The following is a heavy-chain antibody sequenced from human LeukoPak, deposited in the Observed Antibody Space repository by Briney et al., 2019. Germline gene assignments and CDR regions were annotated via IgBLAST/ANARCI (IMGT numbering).Heavy chain of an antibody. CDR3: ARGIGSTVFFDH. CDR2: IKSDGSST. Sequence: GGSLRLSCAASGFTFSRYWMHWVRQAPGRGLVWVSRIKSDGSSTRYADSVKGRFTISRDNAKNTLYLQMNSLRAEDTAVYYCARGIGSTVFFDHWGQGTLVTVSS. D-gene: IGHD4-11*01. V-gene: IGHV3-74*01. J-gene: IGHJ4*02. CDR1: GFTFSRYW.